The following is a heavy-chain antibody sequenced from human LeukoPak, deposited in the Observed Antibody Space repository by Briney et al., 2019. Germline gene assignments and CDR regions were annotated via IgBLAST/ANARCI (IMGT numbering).Heavy chain of an antibody. CDR1: GYTFNGYY. CDR3: ARDGQGSGKTYDY. J-gene: IGHJ4*02. CDR2: INPNSGGT. D-gene: IGHD1-1*01. Sequence: ASVKVSCKASGYTFNGYYMHWVRQAPGQGLEWMGWINPNSGGTNYAQKFQGRVTMTRDTSISTAYMELSRLRSDDTAVYFCARDGQGSGKTYDYWGQGTLVTVSS. V-gene: IGHV1-2*02.